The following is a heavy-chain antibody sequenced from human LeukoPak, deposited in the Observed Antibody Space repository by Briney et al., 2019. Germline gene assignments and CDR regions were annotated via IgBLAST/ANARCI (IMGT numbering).Heavy chain of an antibody. CDR1: GGSISSGGYY. J-gene: IGHJ4*02. Sequence: SQTLSLTCTVSGGSISSGGYYWSWIRQHPGKGLEWIGYIYYSGSTYYNPSLKSRVTISVDTSKNQFSLKLSSVTAEDTAVYYCARDRVGATDYFDYWGQGTLVTVSS. D-gene: IGHD1-26*01. CDR3: ARDRVGATDYFDY. CDR2: IYYSGST. V-gene: IGHV4-31*03.